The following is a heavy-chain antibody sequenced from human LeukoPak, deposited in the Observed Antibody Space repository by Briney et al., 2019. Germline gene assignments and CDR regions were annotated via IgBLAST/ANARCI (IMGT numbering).Heavy chain of an antibody. V-gene: IGHV1-8*03. D-gene: IGHD6-19*01. CDR1: GYTFTSYD. CDR2: MNPNSGNT. CDR3: ARGRLAVAGAFDY. Sequence: ASVKVSCKASGYTFTSYDINWVRQATGQGLEWMGWMNPNSGNTGYAQKFQGRVTITRNTSISTAYMELSSLRSEDTAVYYCARGRLAVAGAFDYWGQGTLVTVSS. J-gene: IGHJ4*02.